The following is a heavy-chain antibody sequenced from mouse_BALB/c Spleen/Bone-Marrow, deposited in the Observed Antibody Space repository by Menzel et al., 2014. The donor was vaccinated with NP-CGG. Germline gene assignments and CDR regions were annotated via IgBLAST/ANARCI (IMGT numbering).Heavy chain of an antibody. V-gene: IGHV2-9*02. J-gene: IGHJ2*01. CDR2: IWAGGST. Sequence: VQLQQSGPGLVAPSQSLSITCTVSGFSLTSYGVHWVRQPPGKGPEWLGVIWAGGSTNYNSALMSRLSISKDNSESQVFLKMNSLQTDDTAIYYCARDRGYYKDAGDYWGQGTTLTVSS. D-gene: IGHD2-3*01. CDR3: ARDRGYYKDAGDY. CDR1: GFSLTSYG.